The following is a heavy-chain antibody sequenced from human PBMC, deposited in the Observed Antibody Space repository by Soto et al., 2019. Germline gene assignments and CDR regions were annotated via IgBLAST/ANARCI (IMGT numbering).Heavy chain of an antibody. CDR2: ISGSSDRT. V-gene: IGHV3-23*01. D-gene: IGHD4-4*01. CDR3: AKDGSAYDYSNYRQEDMDV. CDR1: GSTIRNYA. Sequence: GGSLRLSCAASGSTIRNYAMSWVRQAPGKALEWVSGISGSSDRTYYADSVKGRFTISRDTSSNTLYLQMNSLRDEDTAVYYCAKDGSAYDYSNYRQEDMDVWGKGTTVIVSS. J-gene: IGHJ6*03.